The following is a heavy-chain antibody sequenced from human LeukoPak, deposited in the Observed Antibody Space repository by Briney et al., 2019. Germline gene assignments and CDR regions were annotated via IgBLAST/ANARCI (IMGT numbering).Heavy chain of an antibody. V-gene: IGHV4-59*12. CDR3: ARALDYYDSSGYYY. CDR1: GGSISSYY. Sequence: SETLSLTCAVSGGSISSYYWSWIRQPPGKGLEWIGYIHYSGSTNYNPSLKSRVTMSVDTSKNQFSLKLSSVTAADTAVYYCARALDYYDSSGYYYWGQGTLVTVSS. CDR2: IHYSGST. D-gene: IGHD3-22*01. J-gene: IGHJ4*02.